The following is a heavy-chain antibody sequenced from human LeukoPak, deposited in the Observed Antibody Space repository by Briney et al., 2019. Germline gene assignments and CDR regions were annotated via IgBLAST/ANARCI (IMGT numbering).Heavy chain of an antibody. CDR1: GYTFTVYY. Sequence: ASVKVSCKASGYTFTVYYMHWVRQAPGQGLEWMGWINPNSGGTNYAQKFQGRVNMTRDTSISTAYMELSRLRSDDTAVYYCARDLQDTAMVSYYYYGMDVWGQGTTVTVSS. V-gene: IGHV1-2*02. J-gene: IGHJ6*02. CDR2: INPNSGGT. CDR3: ARDLQDTAMVSYYYYGMDV. D-gene: IGHD5-18*01.